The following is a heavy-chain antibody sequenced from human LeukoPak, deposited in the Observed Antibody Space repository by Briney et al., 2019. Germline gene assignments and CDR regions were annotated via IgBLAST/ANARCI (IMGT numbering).Heavy chain of an antibody. CDR1: GFTFSSYW. V-gene: IGHV3-7*01. CDR2: IKQDGSEK. J-gene: IGHJ4*02. CDR3: ARDNHPYHWNAGAFDY. D-gene: IGHD1-20*01. Sequence: GGSLRLSCAASGFTFSSYWMSWVRQVPGKGLEWVANIKQDGSEKYYVDSVKGRFTISRDNAKNSLYLQMNSLRAEDTAVYYCARDNHPYHWNAGAFDYWGPGTLVTVSS.